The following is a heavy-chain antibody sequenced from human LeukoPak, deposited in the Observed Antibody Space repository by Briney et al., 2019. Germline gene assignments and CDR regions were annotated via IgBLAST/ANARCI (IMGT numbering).Heavy chain of an antibody. CDR3: ARGKYSSGWYLDY. J-gene: IGHJ4*02. V-gene: IGHV4-59*01. Sequence: SETLSLTCIVSGGSISRYYWSWIRQPPGKGLEWIGYFDNSGSSNYNPSLKNRLTISEDTSKDQFALKLRSVTAADTAVYYCARGKYSSGWYLDYWGQGILITVSS. CDR1: GGSISRYY. D-gene: IGHD6-19*01. CDR2: FDNSGSS.